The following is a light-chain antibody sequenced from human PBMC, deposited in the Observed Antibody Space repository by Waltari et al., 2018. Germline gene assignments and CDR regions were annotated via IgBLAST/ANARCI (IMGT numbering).Light chain of an antibody. CDR3: QQSYSTPVT. CDR2: SAS. Sequence: DIQMTQSPSSLSASVGDRVTITCRADQNIGKYLNWYHQKPGKAPNLLIYSASTLQSGVPSRFGGSGSGTEFTLTITGLQPEDLGTYYCQQSYSTPVTFGPGTKVYLE. CDR1: QNIGKY. V-gene: IGKV1-39*01. J-gene: IGKJ3*01.